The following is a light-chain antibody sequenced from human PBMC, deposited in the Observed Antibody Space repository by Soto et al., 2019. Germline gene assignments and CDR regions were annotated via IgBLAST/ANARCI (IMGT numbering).Light chain of an antibody. CDR3: CSYTVSSSYV. Sequence: QSVMTQPASVSGSPGQSITISCTGTSSDVGGYNYVSWYQQHPGKAPKLMIYAVSNRPSGVSNRFSGSKSGNTATLTIAGLQAEHAADYYCCSYTVSSSYVFGTGTKVTVL. V-gene: IGLV2-14*01. CDR2: AVS. CDR1: SSDVGGYNY. J-gene: IGLJ1*01.